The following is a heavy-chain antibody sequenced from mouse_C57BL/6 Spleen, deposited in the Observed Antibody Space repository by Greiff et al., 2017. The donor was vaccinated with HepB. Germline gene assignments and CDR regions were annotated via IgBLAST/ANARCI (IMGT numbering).Heavy chain of an antibody. CDR2: IYPGDGDT. V-gene: IGHV1-80*01. CDR1: GYAFSSYW. D-gene: IGHD1-1*01. Sequence: QVQLKQSGAELVKPGASVKISCKASGYAFSSYWMNWVKQRPGKGLEWIGQIYPGDGDTNYNGKFKGKATLTADKSSSTAYMQLSSLTSEDSAVYFCVSYYYGSSHWYFDVWGTGTTVTVSS. CDR3: VSYYYGSSHWYFDV. J-gene: IGHJ1*03.